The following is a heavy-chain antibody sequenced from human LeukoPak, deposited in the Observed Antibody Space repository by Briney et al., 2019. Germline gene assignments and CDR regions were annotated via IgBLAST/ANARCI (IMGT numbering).Heavy chain of an antibody. CDR3: ASFGYRTYYYGMDV. V-gene: IGHV1-69*13. CDR2: IIPIFGTA. D-gene: IGHD5-24*01. CDR1: GGTFSSYA. Sequence: SVTVSCTASGGTFSSYAISWVRQAPGQGLEWMGGIIPIFGTANYAQKFQGRVTITADESTSTAYMELSSLRSEDTAVYYCASFGYRTYYYGMDVWGQGTLVTVSS. J-gene: IGHJ6*02.